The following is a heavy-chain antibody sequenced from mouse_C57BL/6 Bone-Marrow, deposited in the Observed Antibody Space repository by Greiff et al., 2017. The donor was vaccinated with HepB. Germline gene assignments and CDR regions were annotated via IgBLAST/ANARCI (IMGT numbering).Heavy chain of an antibody. CDR3: TSRGWLLLFDY. D-gene: IGHD2-3*01. CDR2: IDPETGGT. V-gene: IGHV1-15*01. Sequence: QVQLQQSGAELVRPGASVTLSCKASGYTFTDYEMHWVKQTPVHGLEWIGAIDPETGGTAYNQKFKGKAILTADKSSSTAYMELRSLTSEDSAVYYCTSRGWLLLFDYWGQGTTLTGSS. CDR1: GYTFTDYE. J-gene: IGHJ2*01.